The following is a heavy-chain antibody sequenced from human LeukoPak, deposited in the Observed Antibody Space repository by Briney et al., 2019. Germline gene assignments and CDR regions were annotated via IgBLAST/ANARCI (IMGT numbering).Heavy chain of an antibody. J-gene: IGHJ5*02. CDR3: ARGSTVWQGGWFDP. CDR2: IYYSGST. CDR1: GGSISSYY. Sequence: PSETLSLTCTVSGGSISSYYWSWIRQPPGKGLEWIGYIYYSGSTNYNPSLKSRVTISVDTSKNQFSLKLSSVTAADTAVYYCARGSTVWQGGWFDPWGQGTLVTVSS. V-gene: IGHV4-59*12. D-gene: IGHD2-2*01.